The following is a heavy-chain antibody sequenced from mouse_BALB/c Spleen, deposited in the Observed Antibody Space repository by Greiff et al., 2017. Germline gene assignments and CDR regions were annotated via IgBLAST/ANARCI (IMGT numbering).Heavy chain of an antibody. CDR3: ARGSYDGYFDY. CDR2: ISSGGST. J-gene: IGHJ2*01. CDR1: GFTFSSYA. D-gene: IGHD2-3*01. V-gene: IGHV5-6-5*01. Sequence: EVKLMESGGGLVKPGGSLKLSCAASGFTFSSYAMSWVRQTPEKRLEWVASISSGGSTYYPDSVKGRFTISRDNARNILYLQMSSLRSEDTAMYYCARGSYDGYFDYWGQGTTLTVSS.